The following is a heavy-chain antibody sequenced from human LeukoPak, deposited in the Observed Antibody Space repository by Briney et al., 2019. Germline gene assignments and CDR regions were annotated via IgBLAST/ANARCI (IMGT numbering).Heavy chain of an antibody. CDR2: ISSSYNYI. CDR1: GFTFSSYS. D-gene: IGHD2-2*01. V-gene: IGHV3-21*01. Sequence: GGSLRLSCAASGFTFSSYSMNWVRQAPGKGLEWVSSISSSYNYIYYADSVKGRFTNSRDNAKNSLYLQMNSLRAEDTAVYYCARDEGYCSSTSCYVDYWGRGTLVTVSS. CDR3: ARDEGYCSSTSCYVDY. J-gene: IGHJ4*02.